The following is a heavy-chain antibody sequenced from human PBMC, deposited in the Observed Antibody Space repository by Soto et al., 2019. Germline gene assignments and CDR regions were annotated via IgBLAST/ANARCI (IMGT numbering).Heavy chain of an antibody. J-gene: IGHJ4*02. V-gene: IGHV4-30-4*01. CDR3: ARVFSDGGGYDSDY. CDR2: IYYSGST. Sequence: QVQLQESGPGLVKPSQTLSLTCTVSGGSISSGDYYWSWIRQPPGKGLEWIGYIYYSGSTYYNPSLKSRVSLAVDTSKNQFSLKLSSVTAADTAVYYCARVFSDGGGYDSDYWGQGTLVTVSS. CDR1: GGSISSGDYY. D-gene: IGHD5-12*01.